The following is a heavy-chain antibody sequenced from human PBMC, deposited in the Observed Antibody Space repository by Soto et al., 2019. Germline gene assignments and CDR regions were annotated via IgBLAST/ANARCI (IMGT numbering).Heavy chain of an antibody. Sequence: SETLSLTCTGSGDSISGGAPFWSWIRQPPGEGPEWIANVYYSGSSYYNPSLKSRLTISVDTTKNQFSLQLKSMTAADTAVYYCAELSCTSSTCYFPGWFDPWGQGTLVTVSS. D-gene: IGHD2-2*01. J-gene: IGHJ5*02. CDR3: AELSCTSSTCYFPGWFDP. CDR2: VYYSGSS. V-gene: IGHV4-30-4*01. CDR1: GDSISGGAPF.